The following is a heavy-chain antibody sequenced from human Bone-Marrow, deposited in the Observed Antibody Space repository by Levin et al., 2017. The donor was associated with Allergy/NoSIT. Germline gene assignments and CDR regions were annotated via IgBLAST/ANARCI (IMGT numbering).Heavy chain of an antibody. D-gene: IGHD3-10*01. J-gene: IGHJ4*02. V-gene: IGHV3-11*01. CDR2: ISSSSNNI. CDR3: ARVGGTMVRGVTNH. CDR1: GFTFSDYY. Sequence: PGGSLRLSCAASGFTFSDYYMTWMRQIPGKGLEWLSFISSSSNNIFYLESVKGRFTISRDNAKNTVYLQMNSLRVEDTALYFCARVGGTMVRGVTNHWGQGTLVTVSA.